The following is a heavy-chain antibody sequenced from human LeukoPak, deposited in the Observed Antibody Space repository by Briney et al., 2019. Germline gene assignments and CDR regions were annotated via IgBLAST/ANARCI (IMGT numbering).Heavy chain of an antibody. J-gene: IGHJ4*02. CDR3: AAAGSGWSLFDY. V-gene: IGHV1-58*01. Sequence: SVKVSCKASGFTFTSSAVQWVRQARGQRLEWIGWIVVGSGNTNYAQKFQERVTITRDMSTSTAYMGLSSLRSEDTAVYYCAAAGSGWSLFDYWGQGTLVTVSS. CDR2: IVVGSGNT. CDR1: GFTFTSSA. D-gene: IGHD6-19*01.